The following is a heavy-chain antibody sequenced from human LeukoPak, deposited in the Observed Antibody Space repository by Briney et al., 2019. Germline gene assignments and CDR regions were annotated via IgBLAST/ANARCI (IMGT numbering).Heavy chain of an antibody. CDR1: GFTFTNAW. CDR2: IKSKSDDGTT. V-gene: IGHV3-15*01. J-gene: IGHJ4*02. Sequence: GGSLRLSCAASGFTFTNAWMTWVRQTPGKGLEWVGRIKSKSDDGTTDYAAPVKGRFTISRDDSENTLYLQMNSLKTEDTAVYHCTTDLNWNDGRICNYWGQGTLVTVSS. D-gene: IGHD1-1*01. CDR3: TTDLNWNDGRICNY.